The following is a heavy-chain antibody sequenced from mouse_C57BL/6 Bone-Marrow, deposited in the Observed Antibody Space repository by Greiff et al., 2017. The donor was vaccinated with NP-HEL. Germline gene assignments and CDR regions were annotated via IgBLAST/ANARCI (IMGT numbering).Heavy chain of an antibody. J-gene: IGHJ4*01. CDR2: ILPGSGST. D-gene: IGHD1-1*01. CDR1: GYTFTGYW. V-gene: IGHV1-9*01. CDR3: ARSGYYGSSYVLYYAMDY. Sequence: QVQLQQSGAELMKPGASVKLSCKATGYTFTGYWIEWVKQRPGHGLEWIGEILPGSGSTNYNEKFKGKATFTADTSSNTAYMQLSSLKTEDSAIYYCARSGYYGSSYVLYYAMDYWGQGTSVTVSS.